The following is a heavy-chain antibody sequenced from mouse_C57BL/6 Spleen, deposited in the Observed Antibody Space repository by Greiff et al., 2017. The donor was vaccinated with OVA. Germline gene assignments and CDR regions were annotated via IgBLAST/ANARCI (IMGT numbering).Heavy chain of an antibody. CDR1: GYTFTDHT. CDR3: AIYDGYYLAWFAY. Sequence: VQLQQSDAELVKPGASVKISCKVSGYTFTDHTIHWMKQRPEQGLEWIGYIYPRDGGTKYNEKFKGKATLTADKSSSTAYMQLNSLTSEDSAVYFCAIYDGYYLAWFAYWGQGPLVTVSA. J-gene: IGHJ3*01. V-gene: IGHV1-78*01. D-gene: IGHD2-3*01. CDR2: IYPRDGGT.